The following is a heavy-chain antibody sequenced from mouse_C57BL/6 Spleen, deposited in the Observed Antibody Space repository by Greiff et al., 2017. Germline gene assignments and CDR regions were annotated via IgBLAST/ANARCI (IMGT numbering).Heavy chain of an antibody. Sequence: EVKLVESGGGLVQPGGSMKLSCVASGFTFSNYWMNWVRQSPEQGLEWVAQIRLKSNNYATHYAESVQWRFTISRDDSKSSVYLHMKNSRAEDTEIYYCAADYEDFDYWGQGTTLTVSS. D-gene: IGHD2-4*01. V-gene: IGHV6-3*01. J-gene: IGHJ2*01. CDR2: IRLKSNNYAT. CDR3: AADYEDFDY. CDR1: GFTFSNYW.